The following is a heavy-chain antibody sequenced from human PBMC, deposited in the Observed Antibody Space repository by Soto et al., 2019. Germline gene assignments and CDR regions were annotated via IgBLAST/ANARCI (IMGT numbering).Heavy chain of an antibody. V-gene: IGHV3-30*03. J-gene: IGHJ4*02. CDR3: ARGTIVARQHLDY. D-gene: IGHD6-6*01. Sequence: VQLVESGGGVVQPGKSLRFSCAASGFTFSSYAMHWARQAPGKGLEWVTVISIRGGDEYYAESVRGRFTISRDDSKNTLYLQMDSLRVEDTAVYYCARGTIVARQHLDYWGQGTLVTVSS. CDR2: ISIRGGDE. CDR1: GFTFSSYA.